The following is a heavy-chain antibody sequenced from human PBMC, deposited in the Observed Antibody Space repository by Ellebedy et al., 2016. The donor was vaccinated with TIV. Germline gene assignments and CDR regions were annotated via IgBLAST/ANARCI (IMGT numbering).Heavy chain of an antibody. Sequence: SETLSLTCTVSGGSISSSSYYWGWIRQPPGKGLEWIGSIYYSGSTYYNPSLKSRVTISVDTSKNQFSLKLSSVTAADTAVYYCARVPYGTLSFDYWGQGTLVTVSS. D-gene: IGHD2/OR15-2a*01. CDR3: ARVPYGTLSFDY. CDR1: GGSISSSSYY. J-gene: IGHJ4*02. CDR2: IYYSGST. V-gene: IGHV4-39*07.